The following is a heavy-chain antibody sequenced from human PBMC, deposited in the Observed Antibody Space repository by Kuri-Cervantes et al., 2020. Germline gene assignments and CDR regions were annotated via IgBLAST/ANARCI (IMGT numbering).Heavy chain of an antibody. CDR2: IKSKTDGGTT. CDR1: GFTFNNAW. J-gene: IGHJ6*03. Sequence: GESLKISCAASGFTFNNAWMSWVRQVPGKGLEWVGRIKSKTDGGTTEYAAPVKGRFTISRDDSKNTLYLQMNSLRAEDTAVYYCARGDAINYVFYYYYYMDVWGKGTTVTVSS. CDR3: ARGDAINYVFYYYYYMDV. V-gene: IGHV3-15*01. D-gene: IGHD4-11*01.